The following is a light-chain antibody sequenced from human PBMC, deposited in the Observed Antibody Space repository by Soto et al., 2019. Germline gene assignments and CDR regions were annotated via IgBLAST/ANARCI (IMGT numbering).Light chain of an antibody. J-gene: IGLJ1*01. CDR3: SSYTSSNTFYV. CDR2: QVS. Sequence: QSALTQPASVSGSPGQSITISCTGTSRDVGGYYYVSWYQHHPGKAPKLMIYQVSNRPSGVSNRFSGSKSGNTASLTISGLQAEDEADYYCSSYTSSNTFYVFGTGTKDTVL. V-gene: IGLV2-14*01. CDR1: SRDVGGYYY.